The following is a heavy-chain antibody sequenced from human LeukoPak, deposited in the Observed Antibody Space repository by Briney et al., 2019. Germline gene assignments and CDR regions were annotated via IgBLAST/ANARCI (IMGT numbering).Heavy chain of an antibody. CDR2: IYLSVTT. CDR3: ARGSMVRVDY. D-gene: IGHD3-10*01. Sequence: PSETLSLTCSVSGGSISSSSYYWGWIRQPPGKGLEWIGSIYLSVTTYFNPSLKSRVTISVDTSKNQFSLKPSSVTAADTAVYYCARGSMVRVDYWGQGTLVTVSS. CDR1: GGSISSSSYY. V-gene: IGHV4-39*07. J-gene: IGHJ4*02.